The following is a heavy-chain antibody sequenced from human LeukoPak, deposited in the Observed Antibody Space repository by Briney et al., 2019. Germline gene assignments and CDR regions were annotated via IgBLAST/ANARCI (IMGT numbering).Heavy chain of an antibody. D-gene: IGHD1-1*01. J-gene: IGHJ4*02. V-gene: IGHV3-21*01. CDR3: ARERGTGTHFDY. CDR2: ISFSGTYI. CDR1: GFTFSAYS. Sequence: GGSLRLSCAASGFTFSAYSLNWVRQAPGKGLEWISSISFSGTYIYYADSVQGRITISRDNAKNSLYLQMNSLRPEDTAVYYCARERGTGTHFDYWGQGTLVTVSS.